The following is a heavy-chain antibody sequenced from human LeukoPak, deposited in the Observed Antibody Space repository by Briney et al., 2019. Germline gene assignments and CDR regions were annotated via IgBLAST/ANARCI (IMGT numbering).Heavy chain of an antibody. D-gene: IGHD3-22*01. J-gene: IGHJ4*02. Sequence: SETLPLTCTVSGGSISSYYWSWIRQPAGKGLEWIGRIYTSGSTNYNPSLKSRVTMSVDTSKNQFSLKLSSVTAADTAVYYCARDQTYYYDSSGSHFDYWGQGTLVTVSS. CDR3: ARDQTYYYDSSGSHFDY. V-gene: IGHV4-4*07. CDR2: IYTSGST. CDR1: GGSISSYY.